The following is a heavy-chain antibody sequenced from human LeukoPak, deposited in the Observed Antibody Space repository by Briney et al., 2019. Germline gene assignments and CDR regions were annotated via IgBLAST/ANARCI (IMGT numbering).Heavy chain of an antibody. Sequence: ASVKVSCKASGGTFSSYAIGWVRQAPGQGLEWMGIINPSGGNTNYAQKFQGRVTLTRDTSTTTVYMELSSLGSEDTAVYYCARAGVEYSSSWNWFDPWGQGTLVTVSS. CDR3: ARAGVEYSSSWNWFDP. CDR2: INPSGGNT. V-gene: IGHV1-46*01. D-gene: IGHD6-6*01. CDR1: GGTFSSYA. J-gene: IGHJ5*02.